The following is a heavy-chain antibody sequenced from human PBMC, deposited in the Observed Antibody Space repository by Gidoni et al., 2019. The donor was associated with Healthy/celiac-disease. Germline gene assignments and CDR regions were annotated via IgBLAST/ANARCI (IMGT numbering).Heavy chain of an antibody. CDR2: IYYSGST. CDR1: GGSISSSSYY. D-gene: IGHD6-6*01. Sequence: QLQLQESGPGLVKPSETLSPTGTVSGGSISSSSYYWGWIRQPPGKGLEWIGSIYYSGSTYYNPSLKSRVTISVDTSKNQFSLKLSSVTAADTAVYYCAITLKREEIEYSSSHGLDYYYGMDVWGQGTTVTVSS. V-gene: IGHV4-39*01. CDR3: AITLKREEIEYSSSHGLDYYYGMDV. J-gene: IGHJ6*02.